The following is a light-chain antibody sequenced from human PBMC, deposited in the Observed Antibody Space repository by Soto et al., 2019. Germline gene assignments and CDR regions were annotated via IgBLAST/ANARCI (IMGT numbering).Light chain of an antibody. J-gene: IGKJ2*01. Sequence: EIVMTQSPATLSVSPGERATLSCRASQSVNSNLAWYQQKRGQAPRLLIYEASSRATGIPARFSAGGSGTEFTLTISSLQSEDFAVYYCQQYGSSPVTFGQGTKLEIK. V-gene: IGKV3-15*01. CDR3: QQYGSSPVT. CDR2: EAS. CDR1: QSVNSN.